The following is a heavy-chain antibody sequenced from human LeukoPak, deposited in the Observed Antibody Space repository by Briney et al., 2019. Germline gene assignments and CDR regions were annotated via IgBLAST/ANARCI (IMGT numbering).Heavy chain of an antibody. CDR1: GFTFSSYW. V-gene: IGHV3-74*01. CDR3: ARGHIVVVTAPDY. J-gene: IGHJ4*02. CDR2: INSDGSST. Sequence: GGSLRLSCAASGFTFSSYWMHWVRHAPGKGLVWVSRINSDGSSTNYADSVKGRFTISRDNAKNTLYLQMNSLRAEDTAVYYCARGHIVVVTAPDYWGQGTLVTVSS. D-gene: IGHD2-21*02.